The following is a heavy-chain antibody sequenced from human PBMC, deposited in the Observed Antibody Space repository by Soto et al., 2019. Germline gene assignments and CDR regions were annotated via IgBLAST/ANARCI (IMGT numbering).Heavy chain of an antibody. CDR3: AMSDYSRTGYNWFDP. J-gene: IGHJ5*02. V-gene: IGHV4-39*01. CDR2: VYYSGST. Sequence: QLQLQESGPGLVKPSETLSLTCTVSGCSISSSSYYWGWIRQPPGKGLEWLGSVYYSGSTYHNPSLKRRVTIYVDTSKNHFSLKLSSVTAADTAVYYCAMSDYSRTGYNWFDPWGQGTRVTVSS. D-gene: IGHD6-13*01. CDR1: GCSISSSSYY.